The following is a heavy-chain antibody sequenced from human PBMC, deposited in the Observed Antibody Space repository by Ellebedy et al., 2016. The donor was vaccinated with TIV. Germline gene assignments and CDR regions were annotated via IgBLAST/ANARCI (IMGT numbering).Heavy chain of an antibody. CDR2: IYYSGST. V-gene: IGHV4-39*07. D-gene: IGHD6-19*01. J-gene: IGHJ5*02. CDR3: ARDLPPGYSSGWYWFDP. CDR1: GGSISSSSYY. Sequence: SETLSLXXTVSGGSISSSSYYWGWIRQPPGKGLEWIGSIYYSGSTYYNPSLKSRVTISVDTSKNQFSLKLSSVTAADTAVYYCARDLPPGYSSGWYWFDPWGQGTLVTVSS.